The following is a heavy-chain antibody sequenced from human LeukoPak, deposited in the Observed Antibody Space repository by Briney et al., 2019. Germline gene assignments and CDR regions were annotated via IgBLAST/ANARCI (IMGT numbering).Heavy chain of an antibody. CDR3: ARTGTTFDY. Sequence: GGSLRLSCAASGFSLSTYRMSWVRQAPGKGLAWVAKIKQDGSQKYYVDSVKGRFTISRDNAKNSLYLQMNNLRAEDTAVYYCARTGTTFDYWGQGTLVTVSS. J-gene: IGHJ4*02. V-gene: IGHV3-7*03. CDR1: GFSLSTYR. D-gene: IGHD1-1*01. CDR2: IKQDGSQK.